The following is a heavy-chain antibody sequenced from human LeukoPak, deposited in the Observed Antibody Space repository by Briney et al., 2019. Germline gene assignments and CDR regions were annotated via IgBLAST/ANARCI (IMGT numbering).Heavy chain of an antibody. CDR3: ARHYYDRTGYYYFDY. CDR2: MYYSGST. Sequence: PSETLSLTCSVSGDSITGSSYYWGWIRQPPGKGLEWIGSMYYSGSTYSNPSLKSRVTMSADTSKNQFSLKLRSVTAADTAVFYCARHYYDRTGYYYFDYWGQGILVTVSS. V-gene: IGHV4-39*01. J-gene: IGHJ4*02. CDR1: GDSITGSSYY. D-gene: IGHD3-22*01.